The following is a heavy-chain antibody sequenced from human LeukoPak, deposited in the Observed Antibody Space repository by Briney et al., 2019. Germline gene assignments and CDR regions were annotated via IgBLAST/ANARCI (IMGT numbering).Heavy chain of an antibody. J-gene: IGHJ4*02. D-gene: IGHD6-13*01. Sequence: SETLSLTCTVSGGSISSSSYYWGWIRQPPGKGLEWIGSIYYSGSTYYNPPLKSRVTISVDTSKNQFSLNLSSVTAADTAVYYCATTPREYSSTWYYFDYWGQGILVTVSS. CDR3: ATTPREYSSTWYYFDY. CDR1: GGSISSSSYY. CDR2: IYYSGST. V-gene: IGHV4-39*01.